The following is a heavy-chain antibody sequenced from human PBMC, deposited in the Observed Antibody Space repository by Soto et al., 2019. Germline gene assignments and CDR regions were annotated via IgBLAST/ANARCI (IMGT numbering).Heavy chain of an antibody. D-gene: IGHD2-15*01. V-gene: IGHV1-2*02. CDR1: GYTFIGYY. CDR3: ARYCSSVSCYDEI. J-gene: IGHJ3*02. CDR2: INPNSGST. Sequence: QVQLVQSGAEVKKPGASVKVSCKASGYTFIGYYIHWVRQAPGQGLEWMGWINPNSGSTNYAQKFQGRVTMTKDTSISTTYMDLSRLISDDPAVYYCARYCSSVSCYDEIWGQGTMVTVSS.